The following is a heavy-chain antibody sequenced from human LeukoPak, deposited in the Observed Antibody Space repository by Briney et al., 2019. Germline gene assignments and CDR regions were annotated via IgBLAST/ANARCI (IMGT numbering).Heavy chain of an antibody. D-gene: IGHD2-15*01. Sequence: KPSETLSLTCTVSGGSISSSSYYWGWIRQPPGKGLEWIGSIYYSGSTYYNPSLESRVTISVDTSKNQFSLKLSSVTAADTAVYYCARHTPYWFDPWGQGTLVTVSS. CDR2: IYYSGST. J-gene: IGHJ5*02. CDR1: GGSISSSSYY. V-gene: IGHV4-39*01. CDR3: ARHTPYWFDP.